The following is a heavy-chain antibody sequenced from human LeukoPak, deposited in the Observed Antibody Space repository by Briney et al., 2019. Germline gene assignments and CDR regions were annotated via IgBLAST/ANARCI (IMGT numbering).Heavy chain of an antibody. Sequence: SETLSLTCAAYGGSFGGFYWTWLRQSPDKGLEWIGEINHNGGINYNPSLKSRATISLDTSKNQFSLKLSSVTATDTALYYCASDSRSSISYYWGQGTLVTVSS. V-gene: IGHV4-34*01. CDR3: ASDSRSSISYY. J-gene: IGHJ4*02. D-gene: IGHD2-2*01. CDR1: GGSFGGFY. CDR2: INHNGGI.